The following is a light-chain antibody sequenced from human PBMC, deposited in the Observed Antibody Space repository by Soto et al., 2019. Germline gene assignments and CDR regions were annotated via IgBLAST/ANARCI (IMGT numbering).Light chain of an antibody. J-gene: IGKJ5*01. V-gene: IGKV3-15*01. CDR2: GAS. CDR3: QHRSNWPR. Sequence: IVMTQSPATLSVSPGERATLSCRASQSVRSSFLAWYQQKPGQAPSLLIYGASTRATGIPARFSGSGSGTEFTLTINSLQSEDVAVYYCQHRSNWPRFGQGTRLEIK. CDR1: QSVRSSF.